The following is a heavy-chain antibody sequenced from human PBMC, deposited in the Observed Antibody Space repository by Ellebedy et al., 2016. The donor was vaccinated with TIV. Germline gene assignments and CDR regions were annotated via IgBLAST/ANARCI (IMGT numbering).Heavy chain of an antibody. Sequence: MPSETLSLTCAVSGCSISSGGYSRTSFRQPPGTGLEWLRHIVYGGCTNYNPSLKCRVTISVDTSKNQFSLRLNSVTAEDTAVYYCARYGSGKYLDDWGQGTLVTVSS. J-gene: IGHJ4*02. CDR2: IVYGGCT. D-gene: IGHD3-10*01. CDR3: ARYGSGKYLDD. V-gene: IGHV4-61*08. CDR1: GCSISSGGYS.